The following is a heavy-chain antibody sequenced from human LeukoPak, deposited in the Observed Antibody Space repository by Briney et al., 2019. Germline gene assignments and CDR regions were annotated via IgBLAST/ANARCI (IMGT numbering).Heavy chain of an antibody. Sequence: ASVKVSCKASGYTFNNYGVTWVRQAPGQGLEWMGWISAFNGNTNYAQKFQGRVTMTTDTSTSTAYMELRSLRSDDTAMYYCARDRRGSWHESWFDPWGRGTLVTVSS. D-gene: IGHD6-13*01. J-gene: IGHJ5*02. CDR3: ARDRRGSWHESWFDP. CDR1: GYTFNNYG. V-gene: IGHV1-18*01. CDR2: ISAFNGNT.